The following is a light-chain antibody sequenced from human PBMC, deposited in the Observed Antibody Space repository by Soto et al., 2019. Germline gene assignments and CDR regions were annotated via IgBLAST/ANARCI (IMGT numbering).Light chain of an antibody. CDR3: QQHNTYPWT. Sequence: DIQMTQSPATLSASVGDRVTITCRASQSISSWLAWYQQKPGKVPKLLIDDASSLESGVPSRFSGSGSGTEFTLTISSLQPDDFATYYCQQHNTYPWTFGQGTKEEIK. CDR1: QSISSW. CDR2: DAS. V-gene: IGKV1-5*01. J-gene: IGKJ1*01.